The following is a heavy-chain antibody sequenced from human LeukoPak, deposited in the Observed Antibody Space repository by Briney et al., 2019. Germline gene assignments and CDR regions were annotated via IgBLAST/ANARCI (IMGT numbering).Heavy chain of an antibody. Sequence: ASVKVSCKVSGYTLTELSMHWVRQAPGKGLEWMGGFDPEDGETIYAQKFQGRVTMTEDTSTDTAYMELSSLRSEDTAVYYCATPYCSSTSCYYPDAFDIWGQGTMVTVSS. CDR3: ATPYCSSTSCYYPDAFDI. CDR1: GYTLTELS. V-gene: IGHV1-24*01. D-gene: IGHD2-2*01. CDR2: FDPEDGET. J-gene: IGHJ3*02.